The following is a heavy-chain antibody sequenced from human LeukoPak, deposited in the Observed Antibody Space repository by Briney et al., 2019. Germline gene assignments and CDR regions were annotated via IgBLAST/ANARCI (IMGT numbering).Heavy chain of an antibody. CDR3: AKDSHSYGTRGYFDY. V-gene: IGHV3-20*04. D-gene: IGHD5-18*01. CDR1: GFTFDDYD. J-gene: IGHJ4*02. CDR2: INWNGGNT. Sequence: GGSLRLSCEASGFTFDDYDMTWVRQAPGKGLEWVSDINWNGGNTDYADSVKGRFTISRDNAKNSLYLQMNSLRAEDTAVYYCAKDSHSYGTRGYFDYWGQGTLVTVSS.